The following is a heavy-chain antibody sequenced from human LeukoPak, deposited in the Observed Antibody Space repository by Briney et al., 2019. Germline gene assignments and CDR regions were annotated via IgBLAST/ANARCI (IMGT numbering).Heavy chain of an antibody. Sequence: SETLSLTCTVSGGSISSGGYYWSWIRQPPGKGLEWIGSIYHSGSTYYNPSLKSRVTISVDRSKNQFSLKLSSVTAADTAVYYCARDGTAMGFDYWGQGTLVTVSS. CDR1: GGSISSGGYY. J-gene: IGHJ4*02. D-gene: IGHD5-18*01. CDR3: ARDGTAMGFDY. V-gene: IGHV4-39*07. CDR2: IYHSGST.